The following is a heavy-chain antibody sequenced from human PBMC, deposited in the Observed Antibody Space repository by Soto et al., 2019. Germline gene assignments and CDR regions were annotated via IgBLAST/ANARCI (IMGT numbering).Heavy chain of an antibody. Sequence: EVQLLESGGGLVQAGESLRLSCAASGFTFSSYAMIWVRQAPGKGLEWVSVLGGSGGSTYYADSVKGRFTISRDNYQNTLYLKMSSRRAEDTAEYYWAKGRRGFYCGGTCYSPDYWGPGTLVTVSS. CDR1: GFTFSSYA. J-gene: IGHJ4*02. CDR2: LGGSGGST. D-gene: IGHD2-15*01. CDR3: AKGRRGFYCGGTCYSPDY. V-gene: IGHV3-23*01.